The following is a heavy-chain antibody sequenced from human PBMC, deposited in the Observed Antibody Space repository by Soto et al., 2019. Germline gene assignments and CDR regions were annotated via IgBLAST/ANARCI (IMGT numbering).Heavy chain of an antibody. Sequence: GGSLRLSCAASGFTFSSYSMNWVRQAPGKGLEWVSSISSSSSYIYYADSVKGRFTISRDNAKNSLYLQMNSLRAEDTAVYYCASREESVGYGDYYYYGMDVWGQGTTVTGSS. D-gene: IGHD4-17*01. V-gene: IGHV3-21*01. CDR2: ISSSSSYI. CDR1: GFTFSSYS. CDR3: ASREESVGYGDYYYYGMDV. J-gene: IGHJ6*02.